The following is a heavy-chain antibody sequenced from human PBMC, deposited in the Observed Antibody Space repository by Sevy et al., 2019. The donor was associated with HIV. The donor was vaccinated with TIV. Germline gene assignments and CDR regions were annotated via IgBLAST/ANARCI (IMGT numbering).Heavy chain of an antibody. Sequence: RGSLRLSCAASGFTFSSYAMSWVRQAPGKGLEWVSAISGSGGSTYYADSVKGRFTISRDNSKNTLYLQMNSLRAEDTAVYYCAKSPQYYYDSSGGAFDIWGQGTMVTVSS. CDR2: ISGSGGST. J-gene: IGHJ3*02. CDR3: AKSPQYYYDSSGGAFDI. D-gene: IGHD3-22*01. V-gene: IGHV3-23*01. CDR1: GFTFSSYA.